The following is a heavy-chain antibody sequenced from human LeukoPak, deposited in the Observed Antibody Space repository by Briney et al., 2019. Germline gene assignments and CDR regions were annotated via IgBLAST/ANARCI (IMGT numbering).Heavy chain of an antibody. CDR3: TRHIKEHYSNYASDY. J-gene: IGHJ4*02. V-gene: IGHV3-73*01. CDR2: IRSKANSYAT. D-gene: IGHD4-11*01. CDR1: GFTFSGSA. Sequence: GGSLRLSCAASGFTFSGSAMHWVRQASGKGLEWVGRIRSKANSYATAYAASVKGRFTISRDDSKNTAYLQMNSLKTEDTAVYYCTRHIKEHYSNYASDYWGQGTLVTVSS.